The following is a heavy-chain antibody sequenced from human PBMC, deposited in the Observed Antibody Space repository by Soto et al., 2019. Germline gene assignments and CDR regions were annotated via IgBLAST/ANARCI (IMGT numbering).Heavy chain of an antibody. CDR3: ARDRKLELPGNYYYYGMDV. D-gene: IGHD1-7*01. CDR1: GGSIRDYF. Sequence: SETLSLTCRVAGGSIRDYFWTWIRQSPGRGLEWIGYISSSGTVKYNSSLKSRVTISLDRSRNQFSLKLSSVTVADTAVYFCARDRKLELPGNYYYYGMDVWGQGTTVTV. CDR2: ISSSGTV. V-gene: IGHV4-59*01. J-gene: IGHJ6*02.